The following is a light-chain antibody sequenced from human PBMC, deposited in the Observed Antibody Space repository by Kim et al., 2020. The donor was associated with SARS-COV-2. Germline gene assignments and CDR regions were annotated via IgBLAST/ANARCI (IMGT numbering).Light chain of an antibody. CDR3: QSYDSSLSVWV. J-gene: IGLJ3*02. Sequence: QSVLTQPPSMTGAPGQRYTISCAGSSSNIGAGYDVHWYQQLPGTAPKLLIYGNTNRLSGVPDRFSGSKSGTSASLAITGLQAEDEADYYCQSYDSSLSVWVFGGGTQLTVL. V-gene: IGLV1-40*01. CDR1: SSNIGAGYD. CDR2: GNT.